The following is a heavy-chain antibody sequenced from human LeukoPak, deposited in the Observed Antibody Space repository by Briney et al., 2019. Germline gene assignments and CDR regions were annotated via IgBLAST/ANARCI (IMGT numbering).Heavy chain of an antibody. J-gene: IGHJ4*02. CDR2: INPSGGST. CDR1: GYTFTSYY. CDR3: AREGGSQGYFGY. V-gene: IGHV1-46*01. D-gene: IGHD1-26*01. Sequence: ASVKVSYKASGYTFTSYYMHWVRQAPGQGLEWMGIINPSGGSTSYAQKFQGRVTMTRDTSTSTVYMELSSLRSEDTAVYYCAREGGSQGYFGYWGQGTLVTVSS.